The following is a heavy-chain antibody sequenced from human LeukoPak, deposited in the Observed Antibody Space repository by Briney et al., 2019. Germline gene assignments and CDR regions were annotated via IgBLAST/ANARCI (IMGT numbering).Heavy chain of an antibody. Sequence: GASVKVSCKASGGTFSSYAISWVRQAPGQGLEWMGGIIPIFGTANYAQKFQGRVTITADESTSTAYMELSSLRSEDTAVYYCARDGIAAAGTFDYWGQGTLVTVSS. D-gene: IGHD6-13*01. V-gene: IGHV1-69*13. J-gene: IGHJ4*02. CDR1: GGTFSSYA. CDR2: IIPIFGTA. CDR3: ARDGIAAAGTFDY.